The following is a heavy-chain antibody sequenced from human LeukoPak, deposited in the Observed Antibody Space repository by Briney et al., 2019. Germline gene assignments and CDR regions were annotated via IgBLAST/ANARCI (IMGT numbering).Heavy chain of an antibody. Sequence: SETLSLTCAVSGGSISSRNWWGWVGQPPGKRLEWIGEISRTGNIDYDPSVRSRATISLDKSKSQFSLRLTSLTSADTAVYYCARGQGAADYWGQGILVIVSS. CDR3: ARGQGAADY. D-gene: IGHD1-26*01. J-gene: IGHJ4*02. CDR1: GGSISSRNW. CDR2: ISRTGNI. V-gene: IGHV4-4*02.